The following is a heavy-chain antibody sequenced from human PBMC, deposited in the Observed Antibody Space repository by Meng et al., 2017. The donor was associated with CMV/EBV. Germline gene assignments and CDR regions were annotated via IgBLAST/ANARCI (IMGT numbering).Heavy chain of an antibody. V-gene: IGHV4-4*07. D-gene: IGHD3-22*01. CDR2: IYSTGGT. Sequence: QVQLQESGPGLVKSSETLSLTCSVSGGFFSGFFWTWIRQPAGKGLEWIGRIYSTGGTNYNPSFESRVTISLDGSNNQFSLKLNSVTAADTAIYYCARERGDDSGYNFDSWGQGTLVTVSS. CDR3: ARERGDDSGYNFDS. CDR1: GGFFSGFF. J-gene: IGHJ4*02.